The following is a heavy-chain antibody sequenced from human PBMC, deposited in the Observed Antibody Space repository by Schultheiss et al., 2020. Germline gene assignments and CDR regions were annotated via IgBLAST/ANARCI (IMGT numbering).Heavy chain of an antibody. CDR3: AGWDTVTTLYGY. Sequence: GGSLRLSCAASGFTFSSYGMHWVRQAPGKGLVWVSRINSDGSSTSYADSVKGRFTISRDNAKNTLYLQMNSLRAEDTAVYYCAGWDTVTTLYGYWGQGTLVTVSS. J-gene: IGHJ4*02. V-gene: IGHV3-74*01. CDR1: GFTFSSYG. D-gene: IGHD4-17*01. CDR2: INSDGSST.